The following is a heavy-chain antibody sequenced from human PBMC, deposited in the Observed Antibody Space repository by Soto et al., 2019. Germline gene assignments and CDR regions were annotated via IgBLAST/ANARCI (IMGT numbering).Heavy chain of an antibody. Sequence: ASVKVSCKASGYTFTSYYMHWVRQAPGQGLEWMGIINPSGGSTSYAQKFQGRVTMTRDTSTSTVYMELSSLRSEDTAVYYCALGSGYYTGIPTTYGMDVCGQRTTVTVSS. D-gene: IGHD3-3*01. CDR1: GYTFTSYY. V-gene: IGHV1-46*01. CDR2: INPSGGST. CDR3: ALGSGYYTGIPTTYGMDV. J-gene: IGHJ6*02.